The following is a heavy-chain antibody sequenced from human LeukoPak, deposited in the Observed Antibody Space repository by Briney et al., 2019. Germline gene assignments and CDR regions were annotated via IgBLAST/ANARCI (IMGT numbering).Heavy chain of an antibody. J-gene: IGHJ4*02. CDR2: ISGSGDGA. CDR3: AKGYIQLWWFDY. V-gene: IGHV3-23*01. CDR1: GFTFSTYA. Sequence: GRSLRLSCAASGFTFSTYAMSWVRQAPGKGLQWVSLISGSGDGAHYADSVKGRFTISRDNSKNTVYLQMTNLRAEDTAVYYCAKGYIQLWWFDYWGKGTLVTVSS. D-gene: IGHD2-21*01.